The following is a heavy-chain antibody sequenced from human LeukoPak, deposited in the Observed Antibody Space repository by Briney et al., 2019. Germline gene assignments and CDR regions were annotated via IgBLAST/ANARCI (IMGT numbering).Heavy chain of an antibody. Sequence: GSSVKVSCKASRGTFSSYAISCVRQAPRQGLEWMGGIIPIFGTANYAQKFQGRVTITADKSTSTAYMELSSLRSEDTAVYYCARYYDILTGGYYFDYWGQGTLVTVSS. J-gene: IGHJ4*02. D-gene: IGHD3-9*01. CDR3: ARYYDILTGGYYFDY. CDR2: IIPIFGTA. V-gene: IGHV1-69*06. CDR1: RGTFSSYA.